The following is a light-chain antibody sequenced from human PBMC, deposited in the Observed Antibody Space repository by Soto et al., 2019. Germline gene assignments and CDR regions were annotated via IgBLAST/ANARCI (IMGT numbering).Light chain of an antibody. Sequence: EIVMTQSPATLSVSPGERATVSCRTRQSVNTNLAWYQQKPGQVPRLLIYGPSTRAIGIPDRFSGSGSGTEFTLTISSLQSEDFAVYYCHQYHNWPMTFGQGTRLEIK. CDR2: GPS. J-gene: IGKJ5*01. V-gene: IGKV3-15*01. CDR1: QSVNTN. CDR3: HQYHNWPMT.